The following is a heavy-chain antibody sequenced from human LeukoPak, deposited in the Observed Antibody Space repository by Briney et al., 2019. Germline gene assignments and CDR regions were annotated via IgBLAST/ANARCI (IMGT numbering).Heavy chain of an antibody. J-gene: IGHJ4*02. V-gene: IGHV1-2*06. CDR1: GYTFTAYY. CDR3: GGMDS. D-gene: IGHD5-18*01. CDR2: INPKNGDT. Sequence: GASVKVSCKASGYTFTAYYIHWVRQAPGQGLEWMGRINPKNGDTNYAQKFQDRVSMTSDKSTSTIYLYISGLRSDDTAIYRYGGMDSWGQGTLVTASS.